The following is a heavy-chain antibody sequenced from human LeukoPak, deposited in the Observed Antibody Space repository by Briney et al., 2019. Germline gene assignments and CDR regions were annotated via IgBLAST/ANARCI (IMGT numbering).Heavy chain of an antibody. CDR3: ARDPGGVIIKYYFDY. J-gene: IGHJ4*02. D-gene: IGHD3-10*01. V-gene: IGHV3-21*01. CDR2: ISSSSSYI. Sequence: GGSLRLSCAASGFTFSSYSMNWVRQAPGKGLEWVSSISSSSSYIYYVDSVKGRFTISRDNAKNSLYLQMNSLRAEDTAVYYCARDPGGVIIKYYFDYWGQGTLVTVSS. CDR1: GFTFSSYS.